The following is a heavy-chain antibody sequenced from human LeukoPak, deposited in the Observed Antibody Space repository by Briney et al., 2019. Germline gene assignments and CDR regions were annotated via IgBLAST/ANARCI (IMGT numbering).Heavy chain of an antibody. V-gene: IGHV4-59*08. CDR3: ARHSDTSTYSHY. CDR1: GGSISSYY. CDR2: IYYPGST. Sequence: SETLSLTCTVSGGSISSYYWSWIRQPPGKGLEWIGYIYYPGSTNYNPSLKRRVTMSVDTSTNQSSLKLSSVTAAATAVHYCARHSDTSTYSHYWGQGTLVTVSS. D-gene: IGHD3-22*01. J-gene: IGHJ4*02.